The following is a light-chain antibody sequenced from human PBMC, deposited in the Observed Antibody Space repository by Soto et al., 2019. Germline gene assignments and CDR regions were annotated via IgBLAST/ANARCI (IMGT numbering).Light chain of an antibody. V-gene: IGKV3-20*01. CDR1: QSVSSRN. J-gene: IGKJ2*01. CDR2: GAS. Sequence: EMVLTQSPGTVSLSPGERATLSCRASQSVSSRNLDGYRQKPDQAPSLLIFGASNSATVIRDRFSGSGSGTDFTVTISGREPEDCVVYDCLRYGDSPSAYTFGQGTKLEIK. CDR3: LRYGDSPSAYT.